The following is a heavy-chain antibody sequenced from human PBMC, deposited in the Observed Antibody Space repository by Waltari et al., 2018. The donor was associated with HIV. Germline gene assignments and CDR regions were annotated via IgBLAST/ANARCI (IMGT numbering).Heavy chain of an antibody. CDR3: ASIAYCGGDCYPRGMDV. J-gene: IGHJ6*02. V-gene: IGHV3-66*01. Sequence: EVQLVESGGGLVQPGGSLRLSCAAPGFTVSSNYIIWVRQAPGKGLEWVSVIYSGGSTYYADSVKGRFTISRDNSKNTLYLQMNSLRAEDTAVYYCASIAYCGGDCYPRGMDVWGQGTTVTVSS. CDR2: IYSGGST. CDR1: GFTVSSNY. D-gene: IGHD2-21*02.